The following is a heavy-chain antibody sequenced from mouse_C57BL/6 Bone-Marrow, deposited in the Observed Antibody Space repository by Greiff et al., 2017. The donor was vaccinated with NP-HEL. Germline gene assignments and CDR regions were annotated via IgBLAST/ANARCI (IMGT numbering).Heavy chain of an antibody. CDR3: TTELGRAWFAD. Sequence: VQLQQSGAELVRPGASVKLSCTASGFNIKDDYMHWVKQRPEQGLEWIGWIDPENGDTEYASKFQGKATITADTSSNTAYLQLSSLTSEDTAVYYCTTELGRAWFADWGQGTLVTVSA. D-gene: IGHD4-1*01. CDR1: GFNIKDDY. J-gene: IGHJ3*01. CDR2: IDPENGDT. V-gene: IGHV14-4*01.